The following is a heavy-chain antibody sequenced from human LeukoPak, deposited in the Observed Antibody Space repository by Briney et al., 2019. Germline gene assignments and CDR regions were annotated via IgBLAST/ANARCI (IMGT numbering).Heavy chain of an antibody. CDR2: IYHNGST. J-gene: IGHJ6*03. D-gene: IGHD3-10*01. CDR3: ARHTYYYGLGSLYYYYMDV. CDR1: GYSISSGYY. V-gene: IGHV4-38-2*01. Sequence: KPSETLSLTCAVSGYSISSGYYWGWLRQPPGKGLEWIGNIYHNGSTYYNPSLKSRVTISVDTSKNQFSLKLSSVTAADTAVYYCARHTYYYGLGSLYYYYMDVWGKGTTVTVSS.